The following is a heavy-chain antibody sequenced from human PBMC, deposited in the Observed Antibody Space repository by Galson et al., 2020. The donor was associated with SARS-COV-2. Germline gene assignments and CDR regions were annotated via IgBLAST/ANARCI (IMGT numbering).Heavy chain of an antibody. Sequence: GGSLRLYCEGSGFTFSTYGMHWVRQSPGKGLEWLAVVWFKGSNEYYADSVKGRFLISRDNSKNTVYLQMNSMGAEDTAVYYCVRIAGPTRAFDYWGQGTLVSVSS. CDR2: VWFKGSNE. V-gene: IGHV3-33*01. CDR3: VRIAGPTRAFDY. J-gene: IGHJ4*02. D-gene: IGHD5-12*01. CDR1: GFTFSTYG.